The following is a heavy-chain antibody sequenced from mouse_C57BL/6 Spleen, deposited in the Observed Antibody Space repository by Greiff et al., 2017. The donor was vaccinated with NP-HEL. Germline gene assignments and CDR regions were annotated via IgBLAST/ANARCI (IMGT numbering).Heavy chain of an antibody. V-gene: IGHV1-64*01. D-gene: IGHD1-1*01. CDR3: ARPHYSGSSYEFFAY. CDR1: GYTFTSYW. Sequence: VQLQQPGAELVKPGASVKLSCKASGYTFTSYWMHWVKQRPGQGLEWIGMIHPNSGSTNYNEKFKSKATLTVDKSSSTAYMQLSSLTSEDSAVYYFARPHYSGSSYEFFAYWGQGTLVTVSA. CDR2: IHPNSGST. J-gene: IGHJ3*01.